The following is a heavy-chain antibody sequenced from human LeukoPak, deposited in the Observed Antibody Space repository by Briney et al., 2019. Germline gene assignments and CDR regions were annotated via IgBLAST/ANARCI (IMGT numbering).Heavy chain of an antibody. CDR3: ARSPSGYRFDS. J-gene: IGHJ4*02. CDR2: ISNSGST. D-gene: IGHD3-22*01. V-gene: IGHV4-61*01. CDR1: GGYVNRGTFF. Sequence: SETLSLTCAVSGGYVNRGTFFLTWIRKPPGKGLEWIGYISNSGSTNYHPSLKSRVTISSDTSKTQFTLKLTSVTAADTAVYYCARSPSGYRFDSWGQGTLVTVSS.